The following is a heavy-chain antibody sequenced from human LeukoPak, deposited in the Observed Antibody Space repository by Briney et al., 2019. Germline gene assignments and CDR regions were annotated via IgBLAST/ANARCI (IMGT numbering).Heavy chain of an antibody. V-gene: IGHV3-7*01. Sequence: GGSLRLSCAASGFTFSSYWMSWVRQAPGKGLEWVANIKQDGSEKYYVDSVKGRFTISRDNAENSLYLQMNSLRAEDTAVYYCAREEYDFWSGFYYFDYWGQGTLVTVSS. CDR2: IKQDGSEK. CDR1: GFTFSSYW. J-gene: IGHJ4*02. D-gene: IGHD3-3*01. CDR3: AREEYDFWSGFYYFDY.